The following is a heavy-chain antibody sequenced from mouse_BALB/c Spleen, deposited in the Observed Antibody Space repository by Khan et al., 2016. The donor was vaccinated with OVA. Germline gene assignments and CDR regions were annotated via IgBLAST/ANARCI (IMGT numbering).Heavy chain of an antibody. J-gene: IGHJ1*01. V-gene: IGHV3-2*02. Sequence: VQLQQSGPGLVKPSQSLSLTCTVTGYSITSDYAWNWIRQFPGNKLEWMAYISYSGSTRSNPSLNSRISITRDTSKNQFFLQLNSVTTEDTATYYCARRYYYGQWYFDVWGAGTTVTVSS. CDR2: ISYSGST. CDR1: GYSITSDYA. CDR3: ARRYYYGQWYFDV. D-gene: IGHD1-1*01.